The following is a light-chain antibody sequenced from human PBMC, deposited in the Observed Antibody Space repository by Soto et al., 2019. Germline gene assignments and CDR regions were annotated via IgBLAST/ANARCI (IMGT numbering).Light chain of an antibody. CDR1: SSDVGGYNY. CDR3: CSYAGSHTWV. CDR2: DVS. Sequence: QSALTQPRSVSGSPGQSVTISCTGTSSDVGGYNYVSWYQQHPGKAPKLMIYDVSTRPSGVPDRLSGSKSGNTASLNISVLQADDEAEYVCCSYAGSHTWVFGGGTKLT. V-gene: IGLV2-11*01. J-gene: IGLJ3*02.